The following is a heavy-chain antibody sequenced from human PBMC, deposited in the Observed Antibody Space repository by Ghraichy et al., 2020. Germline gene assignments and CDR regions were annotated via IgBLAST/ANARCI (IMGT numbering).Heavy chain of an antibody. CDR1: GFTFSSYW. Sequence: LSLTCAASGFTFSSYWMSWVRQAPGKGLEWVANIKQDGSEKYYVDSVKGRFTISRDNAKNSLYLQMNSLRAEDTAVYYCARGSSSWAVWGQGTTVTVSS. V-gene: IGHV3-7*01. J-gene: IGHJ6*02. D-gene: IGHD6-6*01. CDR2: IKQDGSEK. CDR3: ARGSSSWAV.